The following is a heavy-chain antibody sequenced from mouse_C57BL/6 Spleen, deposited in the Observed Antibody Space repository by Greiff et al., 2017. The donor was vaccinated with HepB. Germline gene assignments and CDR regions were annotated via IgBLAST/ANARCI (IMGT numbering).Heavy chain of an antibody. CDR3: ATPYYSNSSWFAY. CDR1: GYTFTSYW. Sequence: QVHVKQPGAELVKPGASVKLSCKASGYTFTSYWMQWVKQRPGQGLEWIGEIDPSDSYTNYNQKFKGKATLTVDTSSSTAYMQLSSLTSEDSAVYYCATPYYSNSSWFAYWGQGTLVTVSA. J-gene: IGHJ3*01. CDR2: IDPSDSYT. V-gene: IGHV1-50*01. D-gene: IGHD2-5*01.